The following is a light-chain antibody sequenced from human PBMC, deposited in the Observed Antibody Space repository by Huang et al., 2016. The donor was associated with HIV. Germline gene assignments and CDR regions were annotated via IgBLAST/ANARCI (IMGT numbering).Light chain of an antibody. J-gene: IGKJ4*01. V-gene: IGKV3-11*01. Sequence: EIVLTQSPATLSLSPGERATLSFRASQSVSSYLAWYQQKPGQAPRRLIYTASNRATGIPARFSGSVSGTDFTLTISSLEPEDFAIYYCQQSSSWPPLTFGGGTKVEIK. CDR1: QSVSSY. CDR3: QQSSSWPPLT. CDR2: TAS.